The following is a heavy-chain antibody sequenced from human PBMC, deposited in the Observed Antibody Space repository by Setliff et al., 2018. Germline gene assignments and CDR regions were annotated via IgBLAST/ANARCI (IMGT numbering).Heavy chain of an antibody. D-gene: IGHD4-4*01. V-gene: IGHV1-69*05. CDR2: IIPIFGTA. CDR3: ATDHYNRFDV. CDR1: GGTFSSYT. Sequence: SVKVSCKASGGTFSSYTINWVRQAPGQGLEWMGGIIPIFGTANHAQNFQGRVTMTIDTSTSTIYMELRSLRSDDTAVYYCATDHYNRFDVWGQGTMVTVSS. J-gene: IGHJ3*01.